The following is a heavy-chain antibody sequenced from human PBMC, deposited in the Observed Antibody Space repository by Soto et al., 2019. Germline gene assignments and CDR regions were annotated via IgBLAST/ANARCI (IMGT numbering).Heavy chain of an antibody. CDR3: ARSTSSWSYSYNWFDP. Sequence: GGSLRLSCAASGFTFSSYGMHWVRQAPGKGLEWVAVIWYDGSNKYYADSVKGRFTISRDNSKNTLYLQMNSLRAEDTAGYYCARSTSSWSYSYNWFDPWGQGTLVTVSS. CDR1: GFTFSSYG. D-gene: IGHD6-13*01. J-gene: IGHJ5*02. V-gene: IGHV3-33*01. CDR2: IWYDGSNK.